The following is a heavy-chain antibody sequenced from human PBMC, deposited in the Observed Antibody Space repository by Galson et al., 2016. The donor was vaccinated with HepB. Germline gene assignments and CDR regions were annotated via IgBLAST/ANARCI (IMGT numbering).Heavy chain of an antibody. Sequence: SVKVSCKASGDTFTSYFMHWVRQAPRQGLEWMGIINPSGGSTSYAQKFQGRVTMTRDTSTSTVYMELSSLRSDDTAVYYCAGEYQLLSGFDPWGQGTLVTVSS. V-gene: IGHV1-46*03. J-gene: IGHJ5*02. CDR2: INPSGGST. D-gene: IGHD2-2*01. CDR3: AGEYQLLSGFDP. CDR1: GDTFTSYF.